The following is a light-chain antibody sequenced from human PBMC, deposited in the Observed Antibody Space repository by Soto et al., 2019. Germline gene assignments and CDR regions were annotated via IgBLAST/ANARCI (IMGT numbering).Light chain of an antibody. V-gene: IGKV1-39*01. Sequence: DIEMTQSPSSLSAFVGDRVTITCRASQSISTFLSWYQQKPGKAPKLLIYAISTLHSGVPSRFSASGSGTEFTLTISSLQPEDFAIYYCQQSYSSPRTFGQGTKVDIK. CDR3: QQSYSSPRT. J-gene: IGKJ1*01. CDR2: AIS. CDR1: QSISTF.